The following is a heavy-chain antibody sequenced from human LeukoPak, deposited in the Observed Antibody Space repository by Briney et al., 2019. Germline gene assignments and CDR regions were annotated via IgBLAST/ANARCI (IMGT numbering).Heavy chain of an antibody. V-gene: IGHV3-21*01. D-gene: IGHD3-22*01. J-gene: IGHJ4*02. CDR2: ISGSSSYI. Sequence: PGGSLRLSCVVSGFTFSSHSMHWVRQAPGKGLEWVSSISGSSSYIFYADSVKGRFTVSRDNAKNSLYLQMNSLGVEDTAVYYCANWAGYDSSGCYFTGPFDYWGQGTLVTVSS. CDR3: ANWAGYDSSGCYFTGPFDY. CDR1: GFTFSSHS.